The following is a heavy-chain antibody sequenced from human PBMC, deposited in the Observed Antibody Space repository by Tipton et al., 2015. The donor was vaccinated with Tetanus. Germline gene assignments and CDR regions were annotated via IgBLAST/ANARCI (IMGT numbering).Heavy chain of an antibody. D-gene: IGHD2-8*02. Sequence: TLSLTCSVSGGSVSNSTLYWGWIRQPPGKGLEWIGGIYHTGGSYYLPSFKSRVTLSVDTSKDQFSLRLSSVTAADTAVYYCAGVTAQRTELYFEHWGQGTQVTVSS. J-gene: IGHJ1*01. CDR1: GGSVSNSTLY. CDR3: AGVTAQRTELYFEH. V-gene: IGHV4-39*01. CDR2: IYHTGGS.